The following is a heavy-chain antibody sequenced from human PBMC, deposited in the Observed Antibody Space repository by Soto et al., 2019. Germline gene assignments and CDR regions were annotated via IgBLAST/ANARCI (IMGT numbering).Heavy chain of an antibody. CDR3: ARVVTGYCSTVSCPADY. V-gene: IGHV5-51*01. D-gene: IGHD2-2*01. J-gene: IGHJ4*02. Sequence: GESLKISCQTSGFTFTAYWIGWVRQMPGKGLEWMGIMFPADSTTIYSPSFQGQVTMSADKSISTAYLQLDSLKASDSAMYYCARVVTGYCSTVSCPADYWGQGALVTVSS. CDR1: GFTFTAYW. CDR2: MFPADSTT.